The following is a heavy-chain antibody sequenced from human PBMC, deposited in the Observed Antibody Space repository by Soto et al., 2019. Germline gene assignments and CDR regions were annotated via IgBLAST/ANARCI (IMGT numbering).Heavy chain of an antibody. CDR3: ATSLKLRFLEWLSLNWFDP. J-gene: IGHJ5*02. CDR2: FDPEDGET. Sequence: VASVKVSCKVSGYTLTELSMHWVRQAPGKGLEWMGGFDPEDGETIYAQKFQGRVTMTEDTSTDTAYMELSSLRSEDTAVYYCATSLKLRFLEWLSLNWFDPWGQGPLVTVYS. D-gene: IGHD3-3*01. CDR1: GYTLTELS. V-gene: IGHV1-24*01.